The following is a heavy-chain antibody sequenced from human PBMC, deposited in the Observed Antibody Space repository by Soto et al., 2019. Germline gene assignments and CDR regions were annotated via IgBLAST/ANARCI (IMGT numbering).Heavy chain of an antibody. V-gene: IGHV4-59*08. D-gene: IGHD3-3*01. CDR1: GGSISSYY. CDR3: ASSGDFWSGYWLDY. CDR2: IYYSGST. Sequence: PSETLSLTCTVSGGSISSYYWSWIRQPPGKGLEWIGYIYYSGSTNYNPSLKSRVTISVDTSKNQFSLQLSSVPAADTAVYYCASSGDFWSGYWLDYWGQGTLVTLFS. J-gene: IGHJ4*02.